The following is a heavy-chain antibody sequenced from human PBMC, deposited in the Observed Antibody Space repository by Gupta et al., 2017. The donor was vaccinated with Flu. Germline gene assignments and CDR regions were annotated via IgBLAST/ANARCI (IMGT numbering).Heavy chain of an antibody. V-gene: IGHV4-39*01. CDR1: GGSMTSTSYF. CDR2: IYHSGNT. J-gene: IGHJ3*02. CDR3: ARQRNYAGNSGCFDI. D-gene: IGHD4-23*01. Sequence: QLQLQESGPGLVKPSETLSLTCTVSGGSMTSTSYFWGWIRQSPGKGLELIGSIYHSGNTFYNPSLKSRVSISVDTSKNHFSLRLTSVTAADTAVYYCARQRNYAGNSGCFDIWGPGTVVTVSS.